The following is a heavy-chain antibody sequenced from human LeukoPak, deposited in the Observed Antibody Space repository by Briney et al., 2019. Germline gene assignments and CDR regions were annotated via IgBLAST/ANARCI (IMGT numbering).Heavy chain of an antibody. V-gene: IGHV4-59*01. D-gene: IGHD3-10*01. Sequence: KPSETLSLTCTVSGGSISRYYWSWIRRPPGKGLEWIGYIDDSGNTNYNPSLKSQVTISVDKSKNQFSLKLSFVTAADTAMYYCARSDYHNSGSHTVCDAFDIWGQGTRVTVSS. J-gene: IGHJ3*02. CDR1: GGSISRYY. CDR2: IDDSGNT. CDR3: ARSDYHNSGSHTVCDAFDI.